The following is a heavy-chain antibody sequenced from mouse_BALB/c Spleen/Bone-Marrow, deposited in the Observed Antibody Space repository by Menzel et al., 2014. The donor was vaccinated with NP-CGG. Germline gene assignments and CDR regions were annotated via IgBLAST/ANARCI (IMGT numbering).Heavy chain of an antibody. CDR1: GYAFSNYG. CDR3: ASVYDYGRGYAMGY. V-gene: IGHV1-80*01. D-gene: IGHD2-4*01. Sequence: VQLQQSGAEVMRPGSSVNISCKASGYAFSNYGMNWVKQRPGQGLEWIGQIYPGDGDTNYNGKFKGRVTLTADKSSSTAYMQLSSLTSEDSAVYFCASVYDYGRGYAMGYWGQGTSVTVSS. J-gene: IGHJ4*01. CDR2: IYPGDGDT.